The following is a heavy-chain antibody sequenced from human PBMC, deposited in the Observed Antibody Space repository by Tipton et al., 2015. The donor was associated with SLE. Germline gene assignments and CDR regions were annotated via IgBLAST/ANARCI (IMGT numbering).Heavy chain of an antibody. CDR2: IYTSGST. Sequence: LRLSCTVSGGSISSYYWSWIRQSPGKGLEWIGYIYTSGSTNYNPSLQSRVTISADTSKNQFSLKLSSVTAADTAVYYCASGGYGSGSHYLGGWFDPWGRGTLVTVSS. V-gene: IGHV4-4*08. D-gene: IGHD3-10*01. J-gene: IGHJ5*02. CDR1: GGSISSYY. CDR3: ASGGYGSGSHYLGGWFDP.